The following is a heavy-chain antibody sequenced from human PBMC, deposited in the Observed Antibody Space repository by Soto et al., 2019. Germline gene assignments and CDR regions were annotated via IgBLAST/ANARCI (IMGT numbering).Heavy chain of an antibody. D-gene: IGHD1-7*01. CDR3: AKGFRNYLAFDY. CDR2: ISNDGSNK. J-gene: IGHJ4*02. Sequence: QVHLVESGGGVVQPGRSLRLSCAASGFSFSTYGMHWVRQAPGKGLEWVAFISNDGSNKYYADSVKGRLTISRDNSNNTIYLQMNSLRAEDTAVYYCAKGFRNYLAFDYWGQGTLVTVSS. CDR1: GFSFSTYG. V-gene: IGHV3-30*18.